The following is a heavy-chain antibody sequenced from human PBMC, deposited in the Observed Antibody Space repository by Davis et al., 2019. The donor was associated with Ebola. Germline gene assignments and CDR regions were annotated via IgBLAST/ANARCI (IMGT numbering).Heavy chain of an antibody. J-gene: IGHJ4*02. CDR3: AKDPTGHGSGNDY. Sequence: GESLKISCAASGFAFRDYGMHWVRQAPGKGLDWVAFIWYDGSNKHYVDSVKGRFTVSKDNSKNTLYLQMNSLRVEDTAVYYCAKDPTGHGSGNDYWGQGTLVTVSS. CDR1: GFAFRDYG. D-gene: IGHD1-1*01. CDR2: IWYDGSNK. V-gene: IGHV3-30*02.